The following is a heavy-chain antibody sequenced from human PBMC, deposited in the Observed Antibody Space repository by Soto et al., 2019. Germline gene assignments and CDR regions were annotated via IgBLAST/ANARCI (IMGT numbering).Heavy chain of an antibody. CDR3: AKRIGYCSSTSCYDDYYYYYMDV. CDR2: ISGSGGST. V-gene: IGHV3-23*01. Sequence: GGSLRLSCAASGFTFSSYAMSWVRQAPGKGLEWVSAISGSGGSTYYADSVKGRFTISRDNSKNTLYLQMNGLRAEDTAVYYCAKRIGYCSSTSCYDDYYYYYMDVWGKGTTVTVSS. J-gene: IGHJ6*03. D-gene: IGHD2-2*01. CDR1: GFTFSSYA.